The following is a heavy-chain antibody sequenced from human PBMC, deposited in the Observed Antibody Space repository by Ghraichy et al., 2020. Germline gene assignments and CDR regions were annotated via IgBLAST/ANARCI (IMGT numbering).Heavy chain of an antibody. CDR1: GFTFSSYW. Sequence: LSLTCAASGFTFSSYWMSWVRQAPGKGLEWVANIKQDGSEKYYVDSVKGRFTISRDNAKNSLYLQMNSLRAEDTAVYYCARRHSGYDPFDYWGQGTLVTVSS. V-gene: IGHV3-7*01. CDR3: ARRHSGYDPFDY. CDR2: IKQDGSEK. D-gene: IGHD5-12*01. J-gene: IGHJ4*02.